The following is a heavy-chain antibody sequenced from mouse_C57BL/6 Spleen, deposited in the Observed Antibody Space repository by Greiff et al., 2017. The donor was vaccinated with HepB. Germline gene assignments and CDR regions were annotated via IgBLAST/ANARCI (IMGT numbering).Heavy chain of an antibody. V-gene: IGHV1-15*01. J-gene: IGHJ1*03. CDR2: IDPETGGT. Sequence: QVQLQQSGAELVRPGASVTLSCKASGYTFTDYEMHWVKQTPVHGLEWIGAIDPETGGTAYNQKFKGKAILTADKSSSTAYMELRSLTSEDSAVYYCTINYYGSSHWYFDVWGTGTTVTVSS. CDR1: GYTFTDYE. D-gene: IGHD1-1*01. CDR3: TINYYGSSHWYFDV.